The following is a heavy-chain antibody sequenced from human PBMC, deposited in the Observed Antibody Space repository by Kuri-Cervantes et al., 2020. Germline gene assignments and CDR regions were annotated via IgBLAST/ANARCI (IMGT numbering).Heavy chain of an antibody. Sequence: ASVKVSCKASGYTFTGYYIHWVRQAPGQGLEWMGWINPNSGGTNYAPKFQGWVTMTRDTSISTAYMELSRLRSDDTAVYYCARSRGDYDFWSGYNNYYYYMDVWGKGTTVTVSS. CDR2: INPNSGGT. CDR1: GYTFTGYY. V-gene: IGHV1-2*04. D-gene: IGHD3-3*01. CDR3: ARSRGDYDFWSGYNNYYYYMDV. J-gene: IGHJ6*03.